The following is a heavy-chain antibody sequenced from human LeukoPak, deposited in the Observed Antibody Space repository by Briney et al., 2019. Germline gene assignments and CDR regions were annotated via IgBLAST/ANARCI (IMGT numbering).Heavy chain of an antibody. CDR3: ARELSAAAPYYMDV. V-gene: IGHV1-69*16. CDR2: IIPMLRSS. D-gene: IGHD6-25*01. Sequence: SVKVSCKASGGTFGGYTISWVRQAPGQGLEWMGGIIPMLRSSAYSQSFQGRLTITTDESTTTVHMELRSLRSEDTAVYYCARELSAAAPYYMDVWGKGTTVAVSS. CDR1: GGTFGGYT. J-gene: IGHJ6*03.